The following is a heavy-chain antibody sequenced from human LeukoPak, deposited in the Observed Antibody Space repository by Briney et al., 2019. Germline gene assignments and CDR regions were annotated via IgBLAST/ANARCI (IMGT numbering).Heavy chain of an antibody. CDR3: ARDSSYYFSAGRGAIDY. D-gene: IGHD1-26*01. Sequence: SETLSLTCTVSGGSISSSSYYWGWIRQPPGKGLEWIGSIYYSGSTYYNPSLKSRVTISVDTSKNQFSLKLSSVTAADTAVYYCARDSSYYFSAGRGAIDYWGQGTLVTVSS. J-gene: IGHJ4*02. CDR1: GGSISSSSYY. V-gene: IGHV4-39*02. CDR2: IYYSGST.